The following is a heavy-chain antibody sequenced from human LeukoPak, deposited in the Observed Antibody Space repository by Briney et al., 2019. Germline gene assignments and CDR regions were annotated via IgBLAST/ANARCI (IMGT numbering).Heavy chain of an antibody. Sequence: SVKVSCKASGGTFSSYAISWVRQAPGQGLEWMGRIIPIFGIANYAQKFQGRVTITADKSTSTAYMELSSLRSEDTAVYYCASARDDYGDLLFDYWGQGTLVTVSS. D-gene: IGHD4-17*01. CDR3: ASARDDYGDLLFDY. CDR2: IIPIFGIA. J-gene: IGHJ4*02. CDR1: GGTFSSYA. V-gene: IGHV1-69*04.